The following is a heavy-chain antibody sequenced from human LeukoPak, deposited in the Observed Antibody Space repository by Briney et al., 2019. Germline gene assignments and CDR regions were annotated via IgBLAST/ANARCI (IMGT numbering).Heavy chain of an antibody. CDR3: ARDLRGFGGNYYYYGMDV. CDR1: GFTFSSYW. D-gene: IGHD3-16*01. CDR2: ISYDGSNK. V-gene: IGHV3-30-3*01. J-gene: IGHJ6*02. Sequence: GGSLRLSCAASGFTFSSYWMSWVRQAPGKGLEWVAVISYDGSNKYYADSVKGRFTISRDNSKNTLYLQMNSLRAEDTAVYYCARDLRGFGGNYYYYGMDVWGQGTTVTVSS.